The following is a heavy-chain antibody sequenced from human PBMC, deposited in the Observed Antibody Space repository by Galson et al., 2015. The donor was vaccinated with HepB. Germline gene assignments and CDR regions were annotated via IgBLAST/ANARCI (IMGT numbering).Heavy chain of an antibody. CDR3: ARDLNAYVDF. V-gene: IGHV3-66*01. CDR2: IYSGGAP. CDR1: GFTVSTNF. Sequence: SLRLSCAASGFTVSTNFMRWVRQAPGKGLEWVSVIYSGGAPYYADSVRGRFTISRDKSKNTLFLQMDSLRADDTAVYYCARDLNAYVDFWGQGTLVTVSS. J-gene: IGHJ4*02.